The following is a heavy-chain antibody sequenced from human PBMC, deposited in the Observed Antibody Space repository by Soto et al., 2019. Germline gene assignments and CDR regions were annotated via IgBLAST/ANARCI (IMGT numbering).Heavy chain of an antibody. D-gene: IGHD3-22*01. J-gene: IGHJ6*02. CDR2: SSQIGST. V-gene: IGHV4-31*02. CDR3: ARDDYENGMDV. Sequence: CSSQIGSTYYNPSLKSRVTISVDTSKNQFSLKLSSVTAADTAVYYCARDDYENGMDVWGQGTTVTVSS.